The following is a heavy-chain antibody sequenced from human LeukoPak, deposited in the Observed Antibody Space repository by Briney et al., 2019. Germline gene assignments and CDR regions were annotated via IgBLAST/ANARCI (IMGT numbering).Heavy chain of an antibody. J-gene: IGHJ4*02. D-gene: IGHD6-19*01. Sequence: GGTLRLSCAASGFTFSSYGMSWVRQAPGKGLDWVSAISGSGGSTDYADSVKGRFTISRDNSKNTLYLQMNSLRAEDTAVYYCAKDLRGSGWYQVDYWGQGTLVTVSS. V-gene: IGHV3-23*01. CDR2: ISGSGGST. CDR3: AKDLRGSGWYQVDY. CDR1: GFTFSSYG.